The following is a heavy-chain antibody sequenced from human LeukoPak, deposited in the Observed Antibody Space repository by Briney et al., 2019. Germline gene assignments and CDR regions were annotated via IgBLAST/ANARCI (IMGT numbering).Heavy chain of an antibody. D-gene: IGHD2-2*01. CDR1: GFTFNSYA. V-gene: IGHV3-23*01. CDR2: ISGNGGST. CDR3: AKDLRVIVVTYYMDV. J-gene: IGHJ6*03. Sequence: GGSLRLSCATSGFTFNSYAMTWVRQAPGKGLEWVSSISGNGGSTYYTDSVKGRFTISRDNSKNTLYLQMNSLRAEDTAAYYCAKDLRVIVVTYYMDVWGKGTTVTVSS.